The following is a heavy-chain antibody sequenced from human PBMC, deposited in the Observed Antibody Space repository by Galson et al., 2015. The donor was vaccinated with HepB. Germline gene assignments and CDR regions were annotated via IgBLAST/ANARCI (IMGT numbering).Heavy chain of an antibody. CDR2: ISVYSGNT. J-gene: IGHJ4*02. Sequence: SVKVSCKASGYTFSTYGVNWVRQAPGQGLEWMGRISVYSGNTDYAQKFQGRVTVTTETSTNTAYMELRSLRSDDTAIYYCARGGVATIGGPTFDYWGQGTLVTVSS. V-gene: IGHV1-18*01. CDR1: GYTFSTYG. D-gene: IGHD5-24*01. CDR3: ARGGVATIGGPTFDY.